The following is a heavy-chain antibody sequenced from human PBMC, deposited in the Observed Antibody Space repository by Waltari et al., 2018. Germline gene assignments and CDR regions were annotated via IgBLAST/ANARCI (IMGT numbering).Heavy chain of an antibody. CDR1: GFTFTSSA. CDR3: ARNGDRRYHYSYMDV. D-gene: IGHD3-10*01. Sequence: QGQLVASGGGVVQPGRSLRLSCADSGFTFTSSAFYWVRRAPGKGLQWVAVISYDGKNTYYANSGRGRFTISRDNSKNTIYLQMNSLRIEDTAVYYCARNGDRRYHYSYMDVWGKGTTVTVSS. J-gene: IGHJ6*03. CDR2: ISYDGKNT. V-gene: IGHV3-30*04.